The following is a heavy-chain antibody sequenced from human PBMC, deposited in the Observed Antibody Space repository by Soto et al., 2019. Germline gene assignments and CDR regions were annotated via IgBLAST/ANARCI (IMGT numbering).Heavy chain of an antibody. D-gene: IGHD1-26*01. V-gene: IGHV1-18*01. CDR3: ASTGGSYYSKDWFDP. CDR2: ISAYNGNT. CDR1: GYTFTSYG. Sequence: QVQLVQSGAEVKKPGASVKVYCKASGYTFTSYGISWVRQAPGQGLEWMGWISAYNGNTNYVQKLQGRVTMTTDTSTSTAYMELRSLRSDDTAVYYCASTGGSYYSKDWFDPWGQGTLVTVSS. J-gene: IGHJ5*02.